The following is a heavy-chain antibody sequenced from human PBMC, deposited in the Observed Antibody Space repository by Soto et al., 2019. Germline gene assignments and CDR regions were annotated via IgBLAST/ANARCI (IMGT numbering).Heavy chain of an antibody. CDR3: ARPAAAGWVLPLDY. Sequence: ASVKVSCKASGYTFTSYVISWVRQAPGQGLEWMGWISAYNGNTNYAQKLQGRVTMTTDTSTSTAYMELRSLRSDDTAVYYCARPAAAGWVLPLDYWGQGTLVTVSS. CDR2: ISAYNGNT. CDR1: GYTFTSYV. V-gene: IGHV1-18*01. J-gene: IGHJ4*02. D-gene: IGHD1-1*01.